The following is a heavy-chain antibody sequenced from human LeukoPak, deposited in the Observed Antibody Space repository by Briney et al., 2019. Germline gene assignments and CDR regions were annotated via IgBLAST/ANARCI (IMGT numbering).Heavy chain of an antibody. J-gene: IGHJ4*02. Sequence: SETLSLTCTVSGGSISSYYWSWIRQPAGKGLEWIGRIYTSGSTNYNPSLKSRVTMSVDTSKNQFSLKLSSVIAADTAVYYCAXXXWAYDSTQTGYFDYWGQGTLVTVSS. CDR1: GGSISSYY. D-gene: IGHD3-22*01. CDR3: AXXXWAYDSTQTGYFDY. CDR2: IYTSGST. V-gene: IGHV4-4*07.